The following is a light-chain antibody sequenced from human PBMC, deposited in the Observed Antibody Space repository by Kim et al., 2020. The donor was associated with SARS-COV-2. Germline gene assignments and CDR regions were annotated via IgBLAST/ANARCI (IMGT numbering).Light chain of an antibody. CDR1: QSISSY. V-gene: IGKV1-39*01. CDR3: QQSYSTPRT. CDR2: AAS. J-gene: IGKJ1*01. Sequence: ASVGDRVTITCRASQSISSYLNWYQHKPGKVPKLLIYAASSLQSGVPSRFSGSGSGTDFTLTISSLQPEDFATYYCQQSYSTPRTFGQGTKVDIK.